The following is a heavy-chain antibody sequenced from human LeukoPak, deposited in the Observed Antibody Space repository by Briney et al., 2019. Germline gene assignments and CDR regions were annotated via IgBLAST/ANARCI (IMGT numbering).Heavy chain of an antibody. V-gene: IGHV3-11*04. D-gene: IGHD5-18*01. CDR1: GFSFSDYY. CDR2: ISSSGSTI. CDR3: ARDIADMPGRDSYGYDY. J-gene: IGHJ4*02. Sequence: PGGSLRLSCTASGFSFSDYYMSWIRQAPGKGLEWISYISSSGSTIWYADSVKGRFTISRDNAKNSLYLQMNSLRAEDSAVYYCARDIADMPGRDSYGYDYWGQGTLVTVSS.